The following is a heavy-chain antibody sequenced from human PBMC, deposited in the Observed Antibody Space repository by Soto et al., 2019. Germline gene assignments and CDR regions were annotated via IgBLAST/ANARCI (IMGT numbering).Heavy chain of an antibody. V-gene: IGHV5-51*01. J-gene: IGHJ4*02. Sequence: GESLKISCKASEYSFTNYWIGWVRQMPGKGLEWMGIIYFGDSDTRYSPSFRGHVTISVDTSISTAYLQWSSLNPSDTAMYYCARGLRTPHFDDWGQGTLVTVSS. CDR1: EYSFTNYW. D-gene: IGHD2-15*01. CDR3: ARGLRTPHFDD. CDR2: IYFGDSDT.